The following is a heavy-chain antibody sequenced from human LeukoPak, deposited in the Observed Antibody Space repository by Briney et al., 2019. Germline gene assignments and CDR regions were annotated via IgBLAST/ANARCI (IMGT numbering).Heavy chain of an antibody. Sequence: GGSLRLSCAASGFTFSNYWMYWVRQAPGKGLVWVSQIKSDGNITNYADSVKGRFTISRDNAENTLFLQMNSLRAEDTAVYYCGRSGDFWSGSGVAYWGQGTLVTVSS. CDR3: GRSGDFWSGSGVAY. V-gene: IGHV3-74*01. D-gene: IGHD3-3*01. CDR1: GFTFSNYW. CDR2: IKSDGNIT. J-gene: IGHJ4*02.